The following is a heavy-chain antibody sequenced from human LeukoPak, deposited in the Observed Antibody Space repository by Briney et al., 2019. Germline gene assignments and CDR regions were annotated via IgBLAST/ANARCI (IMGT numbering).Heavy chain of an antibody. V-gene: IGHV4-4*02. D-gene: IGHD1-26*01. Sequence: NPSETLSLTCTVSGDSISSNNWWNWVRQPPGKGLDWIGEISHAGYTKYNPSLKNRVTISKDNSKNQFSLKLNSVTAADTAAYYCAKVIGIHYFDYWGQGTLVTVSS. CDR2: ISHAGYT. CDR1: GDSISSNNW. J-gene: IGHJ4*02. CDR3: AKVIGIHYFDY.